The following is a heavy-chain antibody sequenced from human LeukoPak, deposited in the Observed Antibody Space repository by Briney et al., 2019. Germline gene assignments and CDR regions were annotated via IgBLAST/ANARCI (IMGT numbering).Heavy chain of an antibody. Sequence: PGGSLRLSCAASGFTFSSYGMHWVRQAPGKGLEWISYITGTSRYTHYAASVTGRFIISRDNAKNSLHLQMNSLRVDDTAVYYCVRDPDALDFWGQGTLVTVSS. CDR1: GFTFSSYG. CDR3: VRDPDALDF. V-gene: IGHV3-21*05. D-gene: IGHD2-8*01. CDR2: ITGTSRYT. J-gene: IGHJ4*02.